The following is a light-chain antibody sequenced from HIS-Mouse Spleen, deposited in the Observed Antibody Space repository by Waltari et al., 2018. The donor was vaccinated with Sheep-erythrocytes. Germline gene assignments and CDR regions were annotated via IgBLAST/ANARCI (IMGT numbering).Light chain of an antibody. CDR3: AAWDDSLNGSV. V-gene: IGLV1-36*01. CDR2: YDD. Sequence: QSVLTQPPSVSEAPRQRFTISCSGSSSNIGNNAVNGYQQLPGKAPKLLIYYDDLLPSGVSDRFSGSKSGTSGSLAISGLQSEDEADYYCAAWDDSLNGSVFGGGTKLTVL. CDR1: SSNIGNNA. J-gene: IGLJ3*02.